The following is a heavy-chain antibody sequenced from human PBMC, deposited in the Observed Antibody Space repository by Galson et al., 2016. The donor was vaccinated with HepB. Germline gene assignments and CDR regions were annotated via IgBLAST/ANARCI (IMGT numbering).Heavy chain of an antibody. D-gene: IGHD2/OR15-2a*01. CDR2: INKDGSEK. CDR3: ATEAHPTSLDAFDI. Sequence: SLRLSCAAYGFTFSDYWMAWVRHVPGQGLEWLANINKDGSEKYYADSLKGRFTISRDNAQDSLFLQMNSLRAGDTAIYYCATEAHPTSLDAFDIWGQGTMVTVSS. V-gene: IGHV3-7*03. CDR1: GFTFSDYW. J-gene: IGHJ3*02.